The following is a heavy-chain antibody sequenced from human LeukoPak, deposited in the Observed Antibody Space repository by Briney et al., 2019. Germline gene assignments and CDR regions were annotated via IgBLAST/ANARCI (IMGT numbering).Heavy chain of an antibody. D-gene: IGHD6-19*01. CDR1: GGSISSYY. CDR2: IYTSGST. V-gene: IGHV4-4*07. Sequence: PSETLSLTCTVSGGSISSYYWSWIRQPAGKGLEWIGRIYTSGSTNYNPSLKSRVTMSVDTSKNQFSPKLSSVTAADTAVYYCASFVALAGSYYYYYGMDVWGQGTTVTVSS. J-gene: IGHJ6*02. CDR3: ASFVALAGSYYYYYGMDV.